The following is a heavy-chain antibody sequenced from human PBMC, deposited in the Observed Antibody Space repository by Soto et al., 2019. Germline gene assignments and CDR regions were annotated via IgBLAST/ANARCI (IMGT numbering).Heavy chain of an antibody. J-gene: IGHJ4*02. D-gene: IGHD3-22*01. V-gene: IGHV3-53*01. CDR2: IYSGGST. Sequence: SGGSLRLSCAASGFTVSRSYMSWVRQAPGKGLEWVSVIYSGGSTNYADSVKGRFTISRDNSKNTLYLQMNSLRVEDTAVYYCARDTYYYDSSGQPYWGQGTLVTVSS. CDR3: ARDTYYYDSSGQPY. CDR1: GFTVSRSY.